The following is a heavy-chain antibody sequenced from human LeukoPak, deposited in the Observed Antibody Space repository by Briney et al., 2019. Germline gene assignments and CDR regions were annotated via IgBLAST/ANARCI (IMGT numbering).Heavy chain of an antibody. CDR2: ISVSGGST. D-gene: IGHD3-10*01. CDR1: GFTLSSYA. Sequence: PGGSLRLSCAASGFTLSSYAMTWVRQAPGKGLEWVSTISVSGGSTYYADSVKGRFTISRDNSKNTLYLQMKSLRDEDTAVYYCAKYGSVTYYNCLYWGRGTLVTVSS. CDR3: AKYGSVTYYNCLY. V-gene: IGHV3-23*01. J-gene: IGHJ4*02.